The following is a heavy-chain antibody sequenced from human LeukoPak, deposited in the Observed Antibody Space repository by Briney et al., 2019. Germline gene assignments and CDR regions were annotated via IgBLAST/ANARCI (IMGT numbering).Heavy chain of an antibody. Sequence: SETLSLTCTVSGGSISSGDYYWRWIRQPPGRGLEWLGYIYYSGSTYYNPSLTSRVTISVDTSKNQFSLKLSSVTAADTAVYYCARGGEQLAHQTTETTNYYYYYMDVWGKGTTVTVSS. V-gene: IGHV4-30-4*08. D-gene: IGHD6-6*01. J-gene: IGHJ6*03. CDR2: IYYSGST. CDR1: GGSISSGDYY. CDR3: ARGGEQLAHQTTETTNYYYYYMDV.